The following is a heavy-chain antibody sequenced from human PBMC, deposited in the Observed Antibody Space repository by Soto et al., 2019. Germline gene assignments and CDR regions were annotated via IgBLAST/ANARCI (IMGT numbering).Heavy chain of an antibody. CDR1: GFTFSSYG. CDR3: ARGSATSLYTWFDP. J-gene: IGHJ5*02. CDR2: IWYDGSNK. D-gene: IGHD3-16*02. V-gene: IGHV3-33*01. Sequence: GGSLRLSCEASGFTFSSYGMNWVRQAPGKGLEWVAVIWYDGSNKYYADSVKGRFTISRGNSKNTLYLQMNSLRAEDTALYYCARGSATSLYTWFDPWGQGTLVTVSS.